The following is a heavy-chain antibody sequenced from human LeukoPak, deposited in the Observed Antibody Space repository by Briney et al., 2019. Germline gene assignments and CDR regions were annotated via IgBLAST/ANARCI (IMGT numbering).Heavy chain of an antibody. J-gene: IGHJ6*03. CDR1: GGSISSYY. CDR3: ARDRYDSSGYTYYYYYYMDV. CDR2: IYTSGST. D-gene: IGHD3-22*01. V-gene: IGHV4-4*07. Sequence: PSETLSLTCTVSGGSISSYYWSWIRQPAGKGLEWIGRIYTSGSTNYNPSLKSRVTMSVDTSKNQFSLKLSSVTAADTAVYYCARDRYDSSGYTYYYYYYMDVWGKGTTVTISS.